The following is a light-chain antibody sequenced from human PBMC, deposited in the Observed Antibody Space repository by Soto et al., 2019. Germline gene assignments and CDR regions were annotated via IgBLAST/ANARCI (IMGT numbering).Light chain of an antibody. Sequence: EIVLTQSPATLSLSPGERATLSCRASQSVSTYFAWYQQKPGQVLRLLIYDLSNTATCIPARFSGGGSSTDFTHPIGRLEPEDFANYYWQQSSRWQLTVGGGTNEEIK. CDR1: QSVSTY. CDR3: QQSSRWQLT. J-gene: IGKJ4*01. V-gene: IGKV3-11*01. CDR2: DLS.